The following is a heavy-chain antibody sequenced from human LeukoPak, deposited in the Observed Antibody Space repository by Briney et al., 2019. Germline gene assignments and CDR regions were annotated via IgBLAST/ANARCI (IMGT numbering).Heavy chain of an antibody. J-gene: IGHJ6*02. CDR1: GYNFNNYG. CDR3: ARGSYPHSHGMDV. CDR2: ISAKTGNT. D-gene: IGHD1-26*01. Sequence: GASVKVSCKASGYNFNNYGVSWVRQAPGQGLEWMGWISAKTGNTNYAQKVQGRVTMTTDTSTTTAYMELRSLGSDDTAVYYCARGSYPHSHGMDVWGQGTTVTVSS. V-gene: IGHV1-18*01.